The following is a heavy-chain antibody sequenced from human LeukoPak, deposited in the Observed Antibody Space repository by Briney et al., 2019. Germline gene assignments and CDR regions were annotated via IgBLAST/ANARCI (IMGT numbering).Heavy chain of an antibody. D-gene: IGHD4-23*01. Sequence: GGSLRLSCAASGFTVSSNDMSWVRQAPGKGLEWVSVISSGGNTFYADSVKGRFTISRDSSKNTLYLQMNSLRAEDTAVYYCASGSNLDYWGQGTLLTVSS. CDR2: ISSGGNT. J-gene: IGHJ4*02. V-gene: IGHV3-53*01. CDR3: ASGSNLDY. CDR1: GFTVSSND.